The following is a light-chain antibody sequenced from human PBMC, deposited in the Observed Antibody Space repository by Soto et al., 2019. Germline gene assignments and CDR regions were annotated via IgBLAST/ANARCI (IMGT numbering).Light chain of an antibody. Sequence: RCPSYLYKNVGDRVTITCRASQTISSWLAWYQQKPGKAPKLLIYNASTLKSGVPSRFSGSGSGTEFTLTISSLQPDEFATKYCQPCHSNPAAFG. CDR1: QTISSW. J-gene: IGKJ1*01. CDR2: NAS. V-gene: IGKV1-5*03. CDR3: QPCHSNPAA.